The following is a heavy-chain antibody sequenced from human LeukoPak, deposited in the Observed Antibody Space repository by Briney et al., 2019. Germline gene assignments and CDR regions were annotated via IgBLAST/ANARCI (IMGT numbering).Heavy chain of an antibody. CDR3: AKGGPDYNKFDS. D-gene: IGHD4-11*01. CDR1: GFTFSHYY. V-gene: IGHV3-11*06. CDR2: ISTGSTYT. Sequence: GGSLRLSCAASGFTFSHYYMSWIRQAPGRGLEWVSYISTGSTYTDYADSVKGRFTISRDNAKNSPYLQMTSLGAEDTAVYYCAKGGPDYNKFDSWGQGTPVTVSS. J-gene: IGHJ4*02.